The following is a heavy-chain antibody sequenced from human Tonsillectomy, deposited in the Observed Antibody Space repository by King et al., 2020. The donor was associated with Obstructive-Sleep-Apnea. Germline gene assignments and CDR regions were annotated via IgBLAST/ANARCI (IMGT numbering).Heavy chain of an antibody. CDR1: GITFNYSA. CDR3: TIDMFY. J-gene: IGHJ4*02. CDR2: ISWSRGNV. Sequence: VQLVESGGGLVQPGRSLRLSCATSGITFNYSAMHWVRQAPGQGLEWVSGISWSRGNVGYADSVKGRFIISKDDTKNSLFLQMNGLRTEDTALYFCTIDMFYWGQGTLVTVSS. D-gene: IGHD3-10*02. V-gene: IGHV3-9*01.